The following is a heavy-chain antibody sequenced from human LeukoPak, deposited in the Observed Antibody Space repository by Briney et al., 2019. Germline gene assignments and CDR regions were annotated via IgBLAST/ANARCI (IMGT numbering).Heavy chain of an antibody. V-gene: IGHV4-61*01. CDR3: ARARLYFYYMDV. CDR2: IHYSGNT. J-gene: IGHJ6*03. Sequence: SETLSLTCTVSGGSISSGSYYWSWIRQSPGKEPEWIGYIHYSGNTNYNPSLKSRVTISVDTSKNQFSLKLSSVTAADTAVYYCARARLYFYYMDVWGKGTTVTISS. CDR1: GGSISSGSYY.